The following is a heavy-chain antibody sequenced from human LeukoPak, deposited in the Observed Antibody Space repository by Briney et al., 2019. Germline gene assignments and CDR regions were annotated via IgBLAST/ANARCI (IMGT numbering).Heavy chain of an antibody. Sequence: GGALRLSCAASGFTFRTSGMNWVRQAPGKGLEWMSSISSGSTYIHYADSVKGRFTISRDNAKNSLYLQMDSLRAEDTAVYYCAREKRYYYDSSGYYSPGPFDYWGQGTLVTVSS. CDR3: AREKRYYYDSSGYYSPGPFDY. V-gene: IGHV3-21*01. D-gene: IGHD3-22*01. J-gene: IGHJ4*02. CDR2: ISSGSTYI. CDR1: GFTFRTSG.